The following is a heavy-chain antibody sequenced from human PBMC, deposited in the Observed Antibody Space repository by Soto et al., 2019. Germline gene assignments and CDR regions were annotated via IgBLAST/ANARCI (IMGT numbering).Heavy chain of an antibody. CDR1: GYTFTSYG. D-gene: IGHD4-17*01. CDR3: ARVPTPTHGDPDKNNWFDP. J-gene: IGHJ5*02. Sequence: ASVKVSCKTSGYTFTSYGINWVRQAPGQGLEWMGWISSPNGKTKYAPKLQGRVTMTTDASTSTAYMELSSLRSDDTAVYFCARVPTPTHGDPDKNNWFDPWGQGTQVTVSS. V-gene: IGHV1-18*04. CDR2: ISSPNGKT.